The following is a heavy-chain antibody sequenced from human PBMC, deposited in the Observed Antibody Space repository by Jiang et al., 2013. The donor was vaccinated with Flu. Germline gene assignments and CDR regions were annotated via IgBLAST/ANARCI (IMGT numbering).Heavy chain of an antibody. J-gene: IGHJ5*02. CDR3: ARDRVELNWFDP. D-gene: IGHD1-1*01. V-gene: IGHV6-1*01. CDR1: GDSVSSNSAA. Sequence: LAQTLSLTCAISGDSVSSNSAAWNWIRMSPSRGLEWLGRTYYRSKWYNDYAVSVKSRITINPDTSRNQFSLQLNSMTPEDTAVYYCARDRVELNWFDPWGQGTLVTVSS. CDR2: TYYRSKWYN.